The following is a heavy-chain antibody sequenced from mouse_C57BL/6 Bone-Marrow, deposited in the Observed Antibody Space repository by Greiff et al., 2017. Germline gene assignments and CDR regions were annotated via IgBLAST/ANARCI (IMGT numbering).Heavy chain of an antibody. CDR3: TRGRLRGGHYYAMDY. D-gene: IGHD2-4*01. Sequence: VQLQQSGAELVRPGASVTLSCKASGYTFTGYEMHWVKQTPVHGLEWIGAIDPETGGTAYNQKFKGKAILTADKSSSTAYMELRSLTSDDSAVYYGTRGRLRGGHYYAMDYWGQGTSVTVSS. J-gene: IGHJ4*01. CDR1: GYTFTGYE. CDR2: IDPETGGT. V-gene: IGHV1-15*01.